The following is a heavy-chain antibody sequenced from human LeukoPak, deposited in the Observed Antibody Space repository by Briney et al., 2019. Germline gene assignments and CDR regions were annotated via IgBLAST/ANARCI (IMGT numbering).Heavy chain of an antibody. CDR2: IRTSAEGANYA. Sequence: GGSLRLSCAASGFTFSTYSMNWVRQAPGKGLEWVSNIRTSAEGANYAYYADSVKGRVTISRDDAKNTLYLHMNSLRDDDTAVYYCASDQRYAFDYWGQGILVTVSS. CDR1: GFTFSTYS. D-gene: IGHD3-9*01. CDR3: ASDQRYAFDY. J-gene: IGHJ4*02. V-gene: IGHV3-48*02.